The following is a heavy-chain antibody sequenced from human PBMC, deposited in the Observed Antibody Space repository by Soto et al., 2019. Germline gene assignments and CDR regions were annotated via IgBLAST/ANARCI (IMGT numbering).Heavy chain of an antibody. CDR2: ISAYNGNT. J-gene: IGHJ3*02. CDR1: AYTFTSYG. Sequence: QVQLVRSGAEVKKPGASVKVSCKASAYTFTSYGISWVRQAPGQGLEWMGWISAYNGNTHYARRLQGRVTMTTDTSTSTDYMELRSLRSDDTAVYYCARDLGDAFDMWGQGTMVTVSS. CDR3: ARDLGDAFDM. V-gene: IGHV1-18*01.